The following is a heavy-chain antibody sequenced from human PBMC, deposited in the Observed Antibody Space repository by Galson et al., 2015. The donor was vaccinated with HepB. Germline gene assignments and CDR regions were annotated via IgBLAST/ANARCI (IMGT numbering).Heavy chain of an antibody. CDR2: ISYDGSNK. Sequence: SLRLSCAASGFTFRSYGMHWVRQAPGKGLEWVALISYDGSNKKYVDSVKGRFTISRDNSKNTLYLQMNSLRPDDTAVYYCAFLGNSGSYSGVFDLLVPGTGVTVSS. CDR3: AFLGNSGSYSGVFDL. V-gene: IGHV3-30*03. J-gene: IGHJ3*01. D-gene: IGHD1-26*01. CDR1: GFTFRSYG.